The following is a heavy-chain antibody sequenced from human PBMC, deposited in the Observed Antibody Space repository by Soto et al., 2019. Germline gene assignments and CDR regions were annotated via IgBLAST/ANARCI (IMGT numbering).Heavy chain of an antibody. Sequence: PSETLSLTCTVSGDSITNSDYYWNWIRQSPGKGLEWIASIDYSGNTYYNPSLKSRVVISADTSKNLFSLKLRSVTDADTAVYFCARGQRFSDWFDPWGQGTLVTVSS. J-gene: IGHJ5*02. D-gene: IGHD3-3*01. V-gene: IGHV4-30-4*01. CDR3: ARGQRFSDWFDP. CDR2: IDYSGNT. CDR1: GDSITNSDYY.